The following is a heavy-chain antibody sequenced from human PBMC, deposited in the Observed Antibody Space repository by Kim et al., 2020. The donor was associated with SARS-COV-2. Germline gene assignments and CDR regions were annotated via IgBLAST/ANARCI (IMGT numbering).Heavy chain of an antibody. J-gene: IGHJ4*02. CDR3: ARGPLWFGEWSFDY. D-gene: IGHD3-10*01. V-gene: IGHV1-2*02. Sequence: AQKVQGRVTMTRDTSISTAYMELSRLRSDDTAVYYCARGPLWFGEWSFDYWGQGTLVTVSS.